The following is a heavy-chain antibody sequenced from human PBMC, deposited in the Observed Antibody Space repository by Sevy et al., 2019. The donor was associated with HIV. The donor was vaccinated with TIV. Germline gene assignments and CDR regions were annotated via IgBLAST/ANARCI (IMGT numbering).Heavy chain of an antibody. CDR1: GGTFSSYA. V-gene: IGHV1-69*13. CDR3: ARDHSSSSTGANFDY. D-gene: IGHD6-13*01. CDR2: IIPIFGTA. Sequence: SVKVSCKASGGTFSSYAISWVRQAPGRGLEWMGGIIPIFGTANYAQKFQGRVTITADESTSTAYMELSSLRSEDTAVYYCARDHSSSSTGANFDYWGQGTLVTVSS. J-gene: IGHJ4*02.